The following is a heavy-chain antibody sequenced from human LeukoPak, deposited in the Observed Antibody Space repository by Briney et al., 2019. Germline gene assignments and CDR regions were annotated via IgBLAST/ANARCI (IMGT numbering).Heavy chain of an antibody. CDR2: ISGNGGST. V-gene: IGHV3-23*01. CDR3: AKSVTTFNWFDS. Sequence: GGSLRLSCAASGFTFSSFAMFWVRHAPGKGLEWVSAISGNGGSTYYADSVKGRFTISRDNSKNTLYLQMNSLRAEDTAVYYCAKSVTTFNWFDSWGQGTLVTVSS. D-gene: IGHD4-17*01. CDR1: GFTFSSFA. J-gene: IGHJ5*01.